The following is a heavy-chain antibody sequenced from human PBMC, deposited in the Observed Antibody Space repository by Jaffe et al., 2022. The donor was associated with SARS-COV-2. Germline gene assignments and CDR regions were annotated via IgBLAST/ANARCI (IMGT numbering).Heavy chain of an antibody. J-gene: IGHJ4*02. D-gene: IGHD2-15*01. CDR1: GGSISSSSYY. CDR3: ASVVAAPTPYFDY. V-gene: IGHV4-39*01. CDR2: IYYSGST. Sequence: QLQLQESGPGLVKPSETLSLTCTVSGGSISSSSYYWGWIRQPPGKGLEWIGSIYYSGSTYYNPSLKSRVTISVDTSKNQFSLKLSSVTAADTAVYYCASVVAAPTPYFDYWGQGTLVTVSS.